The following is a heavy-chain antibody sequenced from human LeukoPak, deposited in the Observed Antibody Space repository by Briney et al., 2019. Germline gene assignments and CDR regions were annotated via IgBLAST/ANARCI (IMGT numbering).Heavy chain of an antibody. CDR3: TTSRDSRYFSD. V-gene: IGHV3-15*01. CDR1: GFTFSNAW. J-gene: IGHJ4*02. CDR2: LKSKAVGGTT. Sequence: GGSLRLSCAASGFTFSNAWMNWVRQAPGKGLEWVGRLKSKAVGGTTDYAAPVKGRFTISRDDSKNMLFLQMNSLKTEDTGVYYCTTSRDSRYFSDWGQGALVIVSS.